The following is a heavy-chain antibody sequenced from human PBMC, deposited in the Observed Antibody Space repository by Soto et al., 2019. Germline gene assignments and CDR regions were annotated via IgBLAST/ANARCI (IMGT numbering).Heavy chain of an antibody. D-gene: IGHD1-20*01. J-gene: IGHJ6*03. CDR2: ISAYNGNT. Sequence: ASVKVSCKASGYTFTSYGISWVRQAPGQGLEWMGWISAYNGNTNYAQKLQGRVTMTTDTSTSTAYMELRSLRSDDTAVYYCARSRYNWNQFYNTYYYYYMDVWGKGTTVTVSS. CDR3: ARSRYNWNQFYNTYYYYYMDV. V-gene: IGHV1-18*01. CDR1: GYTFTSYG.